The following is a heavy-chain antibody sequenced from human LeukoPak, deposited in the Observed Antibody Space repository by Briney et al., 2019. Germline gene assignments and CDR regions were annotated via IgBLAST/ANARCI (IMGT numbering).Heavy chain of an antibody. V-gene: IGHV3-23*01. J-gene: IGHJ4*02. CDR3: AKDLYGDYVGDY. D-gene: IGHD4-17*01. Sequence: PGGSLRLSCAASGFTFSSYAMSWVRQAPGKGLEWVSTNADSVKGRFTISRDNSKNTLYLQMNSLRAEDTAVYLCAKDLYGDYVGDYWGQGTLVTVSS. CDR1: GFTFSSYA.